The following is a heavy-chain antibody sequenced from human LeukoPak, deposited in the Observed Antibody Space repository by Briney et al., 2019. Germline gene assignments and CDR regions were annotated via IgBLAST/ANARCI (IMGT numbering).Heavy chain of an antibody. CDR1: GYTFTSYG. CDR2: ISAYNGNT. CDR3: ARGQTDYDILTGYYPSYGMDV. J-gene: IGHJ6*02. Sequence: ASVKVSCKASGYTFTSYGISWVRQAPGQGLEWVGWISAYNGNTNYAQKLQGRVTMTTDTSTSTAYMELRSLRSDDTAVYYCARGQTDYDILTGYYPSYGMDVWGQGTTVTVSS. V-gene: IGHV1-18*01. D-gene: IGHD3-9*01.